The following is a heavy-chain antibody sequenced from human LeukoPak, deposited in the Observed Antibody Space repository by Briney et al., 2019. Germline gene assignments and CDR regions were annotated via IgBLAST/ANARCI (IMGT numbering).Heavy chain of an antibody. D-gene: IGHD4-23*01. J-gene: IGHJ4*02. CDR3: TDTVAG. Sequence: GGSLRLSCAASGFSVSNNYVTGVRQPPGKGLEWVSVIYRGGDTYYADSVKGRFTISRDNSKNMLYLQMNSLRVEDTAVYYCTDTVAGWGQGTLVTVS. CDR2: IYRGGDT. V-gene: IGHV3-53*05. CDR1: GFSVSNNY.